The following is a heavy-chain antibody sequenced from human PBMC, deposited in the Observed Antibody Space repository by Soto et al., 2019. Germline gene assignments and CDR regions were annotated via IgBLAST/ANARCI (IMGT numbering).Heavy chain of an antibody. CDR1: GGTFSSYA. CDR3: ARDNGRPQLGGNYYYITDV. CDR2: IIPLFRTP. Sequence: QVQLVQSGAEVKEPGSSVKVSCQASGGTFSSYALSWGRQAPGQGLEWMGGIIPLFRTPDYAQKFQGRVTITADESTSTAYMELSSLRSEDTAIYYCARDNGRPQLGGNYYYITDVWGQGTTITVSS. V-gene: IGHV1-69*12. J-gene: IGHJ6*02. D-gene: IGHD3-3*02.